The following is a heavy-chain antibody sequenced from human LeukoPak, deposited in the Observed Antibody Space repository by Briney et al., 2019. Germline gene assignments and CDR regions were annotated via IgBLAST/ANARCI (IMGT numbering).Heavy chain of an antibody. CDR1: GFTFSSYA. Sequence: GGSLRLSCAASGFTFSSYATSWVRQAPGKGLEWVSAISGSGGSTYYADSVEGRFTISRDNSKNTLYLQMNSLRAEDTAVYYCAKDYRYCSGGSCYSGYYFDYWGQGTLVTVSS. D-gene: IGHD2-15*01. J-gene: IGHJ4*02. CDR2: ISGSGGST. CDR3: AKDYRYCSGGSCYSGYYFDY. V-gene: IGHV3-23*01.